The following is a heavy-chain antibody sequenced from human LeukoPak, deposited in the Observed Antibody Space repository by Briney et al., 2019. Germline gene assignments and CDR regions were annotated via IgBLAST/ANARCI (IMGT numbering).Heavy chain of an antibody. CDR2: IKSKTDGGTT. D-gene: IGHD3-22*01. CDR3: TTDSYDSSGYWSESGSFDY. CDR1: GFTFSNAW. Sequence: PGGSLRLSCAASGFTFSNAWMSWVRQAPGKGLEWVGRIKSKTDGGTTDYAAPVKGRFTISRDDSKNTLYLQMNSLKTEDTAVYYCTTDSYDSSGYWSESGSFDYWGQGTLVTVSS. J-gene: IGHJ4*02. V-gene: IGHV3-15*01.